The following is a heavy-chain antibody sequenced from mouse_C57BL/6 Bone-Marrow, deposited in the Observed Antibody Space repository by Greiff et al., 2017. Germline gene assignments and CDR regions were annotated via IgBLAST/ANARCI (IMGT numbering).Heavy chain of an antibody. CDR2: IDPNSGGT. V-gene: IGHV1-72*01. CDR1: GYTFTSYW. J-gene: IGHJ3*01. Sequence: QVQLQQPGAELVKPGASVKLSCKASGYTFTSYWMHWVKQRPGRGLEWIGRIDPNSGGTKYNEKFKSKATLTVDKPSSTAYMQLSILTSEDSAVYYCARKNYYGRAWFAYWGQGTLVTVSA. D-gene: IGHD1-1*01. CDR3: ARKNYYGRAWFAY.